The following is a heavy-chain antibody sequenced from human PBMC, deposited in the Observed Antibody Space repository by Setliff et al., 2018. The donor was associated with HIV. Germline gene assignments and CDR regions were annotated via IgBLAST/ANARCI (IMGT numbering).Heavy chain of an antibody. V-gene: IGHV1-69*13. CDR2: IIPIFGTA. CDR1: GGTFSSYT. Sequence: ASVKVSCKASGGTFSSYTISWVRQAPGQGLEWMGGIIPIFGTANYAQKFQGRVTITADESTSTAYMELSSLRSEDTAVYYCARSDYYDSSGYSWFDPWGQGTLVTVSS. J-gene: IGHJ5*02. CDR3: ARSDYYDSSGYSWFDP. D-gene: IGHD3-22*01.